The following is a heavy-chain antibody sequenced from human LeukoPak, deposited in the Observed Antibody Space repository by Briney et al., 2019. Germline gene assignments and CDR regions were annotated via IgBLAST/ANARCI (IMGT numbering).Heavy chain of an antibody. D-gene: IGHD3-10*01. Sequence: SETLSLTCTVSGDSISSGGYYWGWIRQPPGKGLEWIGSIYYSGSTYYNPSLKSRVTISVDTSKNQFSLKLSSVTAADTAVYYCARGLWFGESNAFDIWGQGTMVTVSS. J-gene: IGHJ3*02. CDR1: GDSISSGGYY. CDR3: ARGLWFGESNAFDI. CDR2: IYYSGST. V-gene: IGHV4-39*07.